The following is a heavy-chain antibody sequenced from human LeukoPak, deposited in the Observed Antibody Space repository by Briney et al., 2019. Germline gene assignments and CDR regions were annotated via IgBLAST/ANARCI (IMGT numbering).Heavy chain of an antibody. Sequence: PSETLSLTCTVSGGSISSSSFYWDWIRQPPGKGLEWIGEINHSGSTNYNPSLKSRVTISVDTSKNQFSLKLSSVTAADTAVYYCARVFDGGIDYWGQGTLVTVSS. CDR1: GGSISSSSFY. CDR2: INHSGST. V-gene: IGHV4-39*07. D-gene: IGHD4-23*01. J-gene: IGHJ4*02. CDR3: ARVFDGGIDY.